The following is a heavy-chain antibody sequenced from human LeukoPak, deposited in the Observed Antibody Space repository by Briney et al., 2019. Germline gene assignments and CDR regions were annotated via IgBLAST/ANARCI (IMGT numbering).Heavy chain of an antibody. D-gene: IGHD2-2*01. V-gene: IGHV4-59*08. CDR2: IYYSGST. Sequence: SETLSLTCTVSGGSISSYYWSWIRQPPGKGLEGIGYIYYSGSTNYNPSLKSRVTISVDTSKNQFSLKLSSVTAADTAVYYCARHEFYCSSTSCYLDYWRQGTLLTVPS. CDR1: GGSISSYY. J-gene: IGHJ4*02. CDR3: ARHEFYCSSTSCYLDY.